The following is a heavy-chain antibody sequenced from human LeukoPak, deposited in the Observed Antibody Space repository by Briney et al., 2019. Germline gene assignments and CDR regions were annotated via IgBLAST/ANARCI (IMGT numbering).Heavy chain of an antibody. Sequence: SETLSLTCTVSGGSISSYYWSWIRQPPGKGLEWIGYIYYSGSTNYNPSLKSRVAISVDTSKNQFSLRLSSVTAADTAVYYCAREFGATTSNYFDYWGQGTLVTVSS. CDR2: IYYSGST. V-gene: IGHV4-59*12. D-gene: IGHD1-1*01. CDR1: GGSISSYY. CDR3: AREFGATTSNYFDY. J-gene: IGHJ4*02.